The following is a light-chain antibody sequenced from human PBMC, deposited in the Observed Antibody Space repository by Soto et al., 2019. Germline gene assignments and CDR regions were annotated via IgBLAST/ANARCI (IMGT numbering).Light chain of an antibody. V-gene: IGKV1-5*03. Sequence: DIQMTQSPSTLSASVGDRVTITCRASQSISTWLAWYQQKPGKAPKVLIYKASSLETGVPPRFSGSGSGTEFTLTISTLQLGVFATDYDQKYDSYPSTLAQGTKVEIK. J-gene: IGKJ2*01. CDR2: KAS. CDR3: QKYDSYPST. CDR1: QSISTW.